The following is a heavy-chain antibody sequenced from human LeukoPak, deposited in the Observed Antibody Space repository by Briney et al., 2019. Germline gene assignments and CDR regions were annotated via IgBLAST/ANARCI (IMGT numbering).Heavy chain of an antibody. CDR3: ARDLSNYDSTGVY. CDR2: FDPEDGET. CDR1: GYTLTELS. Sequence: ASVKVSCKVSGYTLTELSMHWVRQAPGKGLEWMGGFDPEDGETIYAQKLQGRVTMTTDTSTSTAYMELRSLRSDDTAVYYCARDLSNYDSTGVYWGQGTLVTVSS. V-gene: IGHV1-24*01. J-gene: IGHJ4*02. D-gene: IGHD3-22*01.